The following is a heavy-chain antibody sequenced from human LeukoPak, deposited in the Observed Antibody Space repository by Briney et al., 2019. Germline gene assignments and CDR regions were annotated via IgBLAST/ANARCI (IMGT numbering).Heavy chain of an antibody. D-gene: IGHD3-3*01. CDR1: GFTFSSYA. CDR3: ARDRRGLYDFWSGYHGMDV. J-gene: IGHJ6*02. V-gene: IGHV3-30-3*01. CDR2: ISYDGSNK. Sequence: GGSLRLSCAASGFTFSSYAMHWVRQAPGKGLEWVAVISYDGSNKYYADSVKGRFTISRDNSKNTLYLQMNSLRAEDTAVYCCARDRRGLYDFWSGYHGMDVWGQGTTVTVSS.